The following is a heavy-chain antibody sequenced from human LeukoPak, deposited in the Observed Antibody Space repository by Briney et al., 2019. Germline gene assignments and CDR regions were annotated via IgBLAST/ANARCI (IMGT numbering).Heavy chain of an antibody. CDR2: IYYSGST. CDR1: GGSISSYY. V-gene: IGHV4-59*01. Sequence: SETLSLTCTVSGGSISSYYWSWIRQPPGKGLEWIGYIYYSGSTNYNPSLKSRVTISVDTSKNQFSLKLSSVTAADTAVYYCARGYYGDYVSDSYFQHWGRGTLVTVSS. J-gene: IGHJ1*01. D-gene: IGHD4-17*01. CDR3: ARGYYGDYVSDSYFQH.